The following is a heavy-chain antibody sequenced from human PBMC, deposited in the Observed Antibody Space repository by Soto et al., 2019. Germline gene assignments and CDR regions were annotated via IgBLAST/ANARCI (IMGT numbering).Heavy chain of an antibody. D-gene: IGHD3-3*01. V-gene: IGHV3-11*01. Sequence: LRLSCAASGFTFSDYYMSWIRQAPGKGLEWVSYISSSGSTIYYADSVKGRFTISRDNAKNSLYLQMNSLRAEDTAVYYCARSNYDFWSGYENWFDPWGQGTLVTVSS. CDR1: GFTFSDYY. CDR3: ARSNYDFWSGYENWFDP. CDR2: ISSSGSTI. J-gene: IGHJ5*02.